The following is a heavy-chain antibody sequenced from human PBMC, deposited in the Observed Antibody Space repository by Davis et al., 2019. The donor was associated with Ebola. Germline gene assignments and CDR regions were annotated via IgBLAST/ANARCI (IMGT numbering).Heavy chain of an antibody. J-gene: IGHJ5*02. CDR3: ARQGYCNSTSCNNWFDP. V-gene: IGHV5-51*01. CDR2: IYPGDSGT. D-gene: IGHD2-2*01. CDR1: GYSFTNYW. Sequence: GESLKISCKGSGYSFTNYWIAWVRQMPGKGLEWMGIIYPGDSGTRYSPSFQGQVTISVDKSISTAYLQWSSLKASDTAMYYCARQGYCNSTSCNNWFDPWGQGTLVTVSS.